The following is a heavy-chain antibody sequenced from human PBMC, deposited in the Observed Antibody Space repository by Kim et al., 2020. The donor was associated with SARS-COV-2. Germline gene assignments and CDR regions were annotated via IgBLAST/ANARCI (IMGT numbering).Heavy chain of an antibody. D-gene: IGHD3-10*01. CDR3: ARTYYYGSGSYLPTDY. V-gene: IGHV1-3*01. Sequence: KFQGRVTITRDTSASTAHMELSSLRSEDTAVYYCARTYYYGSGSYLPTDYWGQGTLVTVSS. J-gene: IGHJ4*02.